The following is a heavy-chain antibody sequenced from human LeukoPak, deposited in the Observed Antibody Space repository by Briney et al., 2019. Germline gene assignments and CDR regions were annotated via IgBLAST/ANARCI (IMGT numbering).Heavy chain of an antibody. J-gene: IGHJ4*02. D-gene: IGHD3-9*01. CDR3: EKGGVRYFAWLIDY. CDR2: ISGSGGST. CDR1: GFTFSSYA. V-gene: IGHV3-23*01. Sequence: QSGGSLRLSCAASGFTFSSYAMSWVRQAPGKGLEWVSAISGSGGSTYYADSVKGRFTISRDNSKNTLYLQMNSLRAEDTAVYYCEKGGVRYFAWLIDYWGQGTLDTVSS.